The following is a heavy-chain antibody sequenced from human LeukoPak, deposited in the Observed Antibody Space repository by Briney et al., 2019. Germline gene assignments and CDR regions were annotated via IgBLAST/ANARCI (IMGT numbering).Heavy chain of an antibody. CDR2: ISYDGSNK. Sequence: GRSLRLSCAASGFTFSSYAMHWVRQAPGKGLEWVAVISYDGSNKYYADSVKGRFTISRDNSKNTLYLQMNSLRAEDTAVYYCARVNWDPDAFDIWGQGTMVTVSS. J-gene: IGHJ3*02. CDR3: ARVNWDPDAFDI. V-gene: IGHV3-30-3*01. D-gene: IGHD7-27*01. CDR1: GFTFSSYA.